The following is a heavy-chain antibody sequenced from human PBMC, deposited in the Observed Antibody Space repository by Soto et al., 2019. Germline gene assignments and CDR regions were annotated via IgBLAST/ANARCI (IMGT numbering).Heavy chain of an antibody. CDR3: TTSNLGVDF. CDR1: GLIFSDVW. D-gene: IGHD1-1*01. V-gene: IGHV3-15*01. CDR2: IKTKPDDGTI. Sequence: GGSLRLSCAASGLIFSDVWMTWVRQAPGKGLEWVGRIKTKPDDGTIDYAAPVRGRFTISRDDSKNTLYLQMTSLTPDDTGVYYCTTSNLGVDFWGPGXLVTVSS. J-gene: IGHJ4*02.